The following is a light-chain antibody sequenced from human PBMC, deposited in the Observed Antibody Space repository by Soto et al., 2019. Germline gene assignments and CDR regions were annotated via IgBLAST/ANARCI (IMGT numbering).Light chain of an antibody. J-gene: IGKJ1*01. CDR1: QSVSSSH. CDR3: QHYNNWPRT. Sequence: EIVLTQSPGTLSLSPGERATLSCRASQSVSSSHLAWYQQKPGQAPRLLIYGASTRATGIPARFSGSGSGTEFTLTISSLQSEDFAVYYCQHYNNWPRTFGQGTKVEIK. CDR2: GAS. V-gene: IGKV3-15*01.